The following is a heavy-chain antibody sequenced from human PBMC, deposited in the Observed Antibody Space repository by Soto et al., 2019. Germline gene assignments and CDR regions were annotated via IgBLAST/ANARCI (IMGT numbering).Heavy chain of an antibody. CDR1: GFTFSSYW. CDR2: INSDGSST. V-gene: IGHV3-74*01. CDR3: AISAEGSGGTFDY. D-gene: IGHD6-19*01. Sequence: EVQLVESGGGLVQPGGSLRLFCAASGFTFSSYWMHWVRQAPGKGLVWVSRINSDGSSTSYADSVKGRFTISRDNAKNTLYLQMNSLRAEDTAVYYCAISAEGSGGTFDYWGQGTLVTVSS. J-gene: IGHJ4*02.